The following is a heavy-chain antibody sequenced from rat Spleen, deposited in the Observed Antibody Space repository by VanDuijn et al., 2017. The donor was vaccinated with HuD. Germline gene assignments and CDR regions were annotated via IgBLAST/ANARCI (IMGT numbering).Heavy chain of an antibody. CDR2: ISYEGSST. CDR3: FHPGIYAMDA. D-gene: IGHD1-4*01. Sequence: EVQLVESGGGLVQAGRSLTLSCAASGFTFSNYDMAWVRHAPKKGLEWVASISYEGSSTYYGDSLKVRFTISRDNAKCTLDLQMNSLRSEATATSYCFHPGIYAMDAWGQGTSVTVSS. V-gene: IGHV5-22*01. CDR1: GFTFSNYD. J-gene: IGHJ4*01.